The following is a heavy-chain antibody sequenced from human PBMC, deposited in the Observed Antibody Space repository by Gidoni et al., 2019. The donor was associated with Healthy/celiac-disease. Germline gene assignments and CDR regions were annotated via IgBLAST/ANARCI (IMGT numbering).Heavy chain of an antibody. CDR3: ARDQYYYDSSGYFFDY. CDR2: ISSSSSYI. J-gene: IGHJ4*02. D-gene: IGHD3-22*01. CDR1: GFTFSSYS. Sequence: EVQLVESGGGLVKPGGSLRLSCAASGFTFSSYSMNWVRQAPGKGLEGVSSISSSSSYIYYADSVKGRFTISRDNAKNSLYLQMNSLRAEDTAVYYCARDQYYYDSSGYFFDYWGQGTLVTVSS. V-gene: IGHV3-21*01.